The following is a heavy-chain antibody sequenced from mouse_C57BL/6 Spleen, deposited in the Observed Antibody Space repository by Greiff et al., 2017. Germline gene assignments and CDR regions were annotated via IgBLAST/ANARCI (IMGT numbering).Heavy chain of an antibody. Sequence: VQLQQSGTVLARPGASVKMSCKTSGYTFTSYWMHWVKQRPGQGLEWIGAIYPGNSDTSYNQKFKGKAKLTAVTSASTAYMELSSLTNEDSAVYYCTRGGIYDDDGLYYAMDYWGQGTSVTVSS. CDR1: GYTFTSYW. CDR2: IYPGNSDT. CDR3: TRGGIYDDDGLYYAMDY. V-gene: IGHV1-5*01. J-gene: IGHJ4*01. D-gene: IGHD2-4*01.